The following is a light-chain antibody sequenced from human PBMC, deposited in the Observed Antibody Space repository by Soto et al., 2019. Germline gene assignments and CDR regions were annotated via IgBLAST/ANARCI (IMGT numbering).Light chain of an antibody. CDR2: DVN. J-gene: IGLJ2*01. CDR3: SSYTSDTTHVV. Sequence: QSALTQPASVSGSPGQSITISCTGSSSDVGLYNYVSWYQQHPGKAPKLMIYDVNDRPSGVSDRFSGSKSGNTASLTISGRQADDGEYYFGSSYTSDTTHVVFGGGTQLTVL. V-gene: IGLV2-14*03. CDR1: SSDVGLYNY.